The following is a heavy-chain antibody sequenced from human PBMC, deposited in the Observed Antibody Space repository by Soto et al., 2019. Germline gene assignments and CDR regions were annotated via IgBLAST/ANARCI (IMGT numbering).Heavy chain of an antibody. J-gene: IGHJ5*02. Sequence: EVQLLESGGGLVQPGGSLTLSCTASGFNTRFYSMSWVRQTPGKGLEWVAALSRSGGATYYADSVRGRFTISRDASKDTLFLQMSNLRAEDTALYYCSKGEMSTIRNSFDPWGQGTLVTVS. CDR2: LSRSGGAT. V-gene: IGHV3-23*01. CDR1: GFNTRFYS. D-gene: IGHD1-7*01. CDR3: SKGEMSTIRNSFDP.